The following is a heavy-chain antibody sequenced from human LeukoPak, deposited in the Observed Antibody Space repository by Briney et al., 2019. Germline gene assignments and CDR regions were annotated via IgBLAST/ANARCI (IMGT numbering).Heavy chain of an antibody. CDR1: GYTFTVYY. CDR2: INPNNGGT. V-gene: IGHV1-2*02. J-gene: IGHJ6*03. CDR3: AAATRLYYYMDV. D-gene: IGHD5-12*01. Sequence: ASVKVSCKASGYTFTVYYIHWVRQAPGQGLEWMGWINPNNGGTNYAQKFQGRVTMTRDTSISTAYMELSRLRSDDTAVYYCAAATRLYYYMDVWGKGTTVTVSS.